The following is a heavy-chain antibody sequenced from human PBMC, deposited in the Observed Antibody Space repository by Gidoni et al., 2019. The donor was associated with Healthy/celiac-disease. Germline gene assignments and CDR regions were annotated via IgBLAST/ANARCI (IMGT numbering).Heavy chain of an antibody. J-gene: IGHJ4*02. CDR2: ISSSSSYI. Sequence: EVQLVESGGGLVKPGGSLRLSCAASGFTFSSYSMNWVRQAPGKGLEWVSSISSSSSYIYYADSVKGRFTISRDNAKNSLYLQMNSLRAEDTAVYYCARDGGGYGDYYFDYWGQGTLVTVSS. D-gene: IGHD4-17*01. V-gene: IGHV3-21*01. CDR1: GFTFSSYS. CDR3: ARDGGGYGDYYFDY.